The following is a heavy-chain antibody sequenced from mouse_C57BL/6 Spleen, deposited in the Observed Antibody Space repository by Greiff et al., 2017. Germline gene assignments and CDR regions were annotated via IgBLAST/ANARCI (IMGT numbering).Heavy chain of an antibody. CDR2: IYPGSGST. Sequence: QVQLQQPGAELVKPGASVKMSCKASGYTFTSYWITWVKQRPGQGREWIGDIYPGSGSTNYNEKFKSKATLPVDTSSSTAYMQLSSLTSEDSAVYYCARRGITTHYWGQGTTLTVSS. J-gene: IGHJ2*01. V-gene: IGHV1-55*01. CDR1: GYTFTSYW. D-gene: IGHD1-1*01. CDR3: ARRGITTHY.